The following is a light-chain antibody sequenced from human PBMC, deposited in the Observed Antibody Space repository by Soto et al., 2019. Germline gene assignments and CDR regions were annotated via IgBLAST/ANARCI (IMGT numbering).Light chain of an antibody. J-gene: IGKJ2*01. CDR1: QSVSSTY. V-gene: IGKV3-20*01. Sequence: EIVLTQSPGTLSLSPGERATLSCRASQSVSSTYLAWYQQKPGQAPRLLIYGASIRATGIPDRFIGSGSGTYYSVTISCLEPDGFAVYYCQRYDISPFPFGQGTKLDSK. CDR2: GAS. CDR3: QRYDISPFP.